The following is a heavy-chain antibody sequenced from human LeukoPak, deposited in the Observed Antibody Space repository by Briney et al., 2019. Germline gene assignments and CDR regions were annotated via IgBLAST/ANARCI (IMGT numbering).Heavy chain of an antibody. V-gene: IGHV3-23*01. CDR1: GFTLSSYA. J-gene: IGHJ4*02. D-gene: IGHD6-13*01. CDR3: AKGLAAAGRGYFDY. Sequence: GGSLRLSCAASGFTLSSYAMSWVRQAPGKGLEWVSAISGSGGSTYYADSVKGRFTISRDNSKNTLYLQMNSLRAEDTAVYYCAKGLAAAGRGYFDYWGQGTLVTVSS. CDR2: ISGSGGST.